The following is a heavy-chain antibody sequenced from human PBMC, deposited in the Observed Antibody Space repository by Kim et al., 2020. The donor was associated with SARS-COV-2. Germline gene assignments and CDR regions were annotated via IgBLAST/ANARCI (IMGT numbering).Heavy chain of an antibody. CDR2: ISSSGSTI. CDR1: GFTFSDYY. J-gene: IGHJ6*02. D-gene: IGHD3-10*01. Sequence: GGSLRLSCAASGFTFSDYYMSWIRQAPGKGLEWVSYISSSGSTIYYADSVKGRFTISRDNAKNSLYRQMNSLRAEDTAVYYCASYYGSGLDYGMDVWGQGTTVTVSS. CDR3: ASYYGSGLDYGMDV. V-gene: IGHV3-11*04.